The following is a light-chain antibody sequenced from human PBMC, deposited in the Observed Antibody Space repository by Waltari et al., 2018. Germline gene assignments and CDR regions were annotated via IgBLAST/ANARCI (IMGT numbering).Light chain of an antibody. CDR2: KAS. J-gene: IGKJ1*01. CDR3: LQYSSSPRT. Sequence: DIQMTQSPSSLSASVGDTVTITCRASQSISSWLAWYQQKSGKAPKVLIYKASNLQSGVPSRFSGSGSGTDFTLTISSLQPEDFGTYYCLQYSSSPRTFGQGTKVEIK. CDR1: QSISSW. V-gene: IGKV1D-16*01.